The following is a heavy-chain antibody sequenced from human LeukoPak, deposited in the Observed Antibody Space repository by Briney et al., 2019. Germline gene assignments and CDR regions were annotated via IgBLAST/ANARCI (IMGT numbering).Heavy chain of an antibody. J-gene: IGHJ4*02. CDR3: ARDSLDYGGNSFDY. V-gene: IGHV3-21*01. CDR2: ISSSSSYI. D-gene: IGHD4-23*01. Sequence: GGSLRLSCAASGFTFSSYSMNWVRQAPGKGLEWVSSISSSSSYIYYADSVKGRFTISRDNAKNSPYLQMNSLRAEDTAVYYCARDSLDYGGNSFDYWGQGTLVTVSS. CDR1: GFTFSSYS.